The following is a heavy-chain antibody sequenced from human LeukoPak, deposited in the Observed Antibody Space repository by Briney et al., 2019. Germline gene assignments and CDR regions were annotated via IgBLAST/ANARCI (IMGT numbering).Heavy chain of an antibody. Sequence: SETLSLTCAVYGGSFSGYYWSWIRQPPGEGLEWIGEINHSGSTNYNPSLKSRVTMSVDTSKNQFSLKLSSVTAADTAVYYCARVSGNRVLLRYFDWCPYYYYYGMDVWGQGTTVTVSS. CDR3: ARVSGNRVLLRYFDWCPYYYYYGMDV. J-gene: IGHJ6*02. V-gene: IGHV4-34*01. CDR1: GGSFSGYY. CDR2: INHSGST. D-gene: IGHD3-9*01.